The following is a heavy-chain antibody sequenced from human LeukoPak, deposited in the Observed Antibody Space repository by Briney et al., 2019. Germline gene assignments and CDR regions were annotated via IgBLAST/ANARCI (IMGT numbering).Heavy chain of an antibody. V-gene: IGHV3-30*18. J-gene: IGHJ4*02. Sequence: PGRSLRLSCAASGFTLSSYGMHWVRQVPGKGLEWVAVISYDGSNKYYADSVKGRFTISRDNSKNTLYLQMNSLRAEDTAVYYCAKDYIVAAPTGFDYWGQGTLVTVSS. CDR2: ISYDGSNK. CDR3: AKDYIVAAPTGFDY. D-gene: IGHD6-13*01. CDR1: GFTLSSYG.